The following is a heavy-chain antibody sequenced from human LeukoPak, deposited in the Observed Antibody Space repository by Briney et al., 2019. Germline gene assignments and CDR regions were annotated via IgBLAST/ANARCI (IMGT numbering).Heavy chain of an antibody. CDR1: GGTFSSYA. V-gene: IGHV1-69*13. CDR3: ARGPHYYYYMDV. Sequence: GASVKVSCKASGGTFSSYAISWVRQAPGQGLEWMGGIIPIFGTANYAQKFQGRVTITADESTSTAYMELSSLRSEVTAVYYCARGPHYYYYMDVWGKGTTVTVSS. CDR2: IIPIFGTA. J-gene: IGHJ6*03.